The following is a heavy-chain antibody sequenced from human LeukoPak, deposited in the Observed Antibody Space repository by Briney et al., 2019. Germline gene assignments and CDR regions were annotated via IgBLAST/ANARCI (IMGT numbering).Heavy chain of an antibody. J-gene: IGHJ5*02. Sequence: GVSLRLSCAASGFTFSSYAMSWVRQAPGKGLEWVSAISGSGGSTYYADSVKGRFTISRDNSKNTLYLQMNSLRAEDTAVYYCARKTYYYDSSGYYDWFDPWGQGTLVTVSS. V-gene: IGHV3-23*01. CDR2: ISGSGGST. D-gene: IGHD3-22*01. CDR3: ARKTYYYDSSGYYDWFDP. CDR1: GFTFSSYA.